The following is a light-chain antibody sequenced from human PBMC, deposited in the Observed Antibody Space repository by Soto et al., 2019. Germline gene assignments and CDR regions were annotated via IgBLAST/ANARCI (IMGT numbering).Light chain of an antibody. J-gene: IGKJ3*01. CDR3: QQYGTSTFT. CDR2: GAS. V-gene: IGKV3-20*01. Sequence: EVVLTQSPDTLSLPPGERATLSCRASQSISSYLAWYQQKPGQAPRLLIYGASSRATGIPDRFSGSGSVTDFTLTISRLEPEDFAVYYCQQYGTSTFTFGPGTKVVS. CDR1: QSISSY.